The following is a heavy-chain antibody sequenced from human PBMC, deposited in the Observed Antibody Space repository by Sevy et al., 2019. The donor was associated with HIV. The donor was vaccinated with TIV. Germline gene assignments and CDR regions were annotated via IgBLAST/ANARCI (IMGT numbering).Heavy chain of an antibody. CDR3: ARGGVLEWPLGPFDY. J-gene: IGHJ4*02. D-gene: IGHD3-3*01. Sequence: GGSLGLSCAASGFTFSRFWMSWVRQAPGKGLEWVANINQDGSERYYVDSGKGRFTISRDNAKNSLYLQMNSLRGEDTAVFFCARGGVLEWPLGPFDYWGQGTLVTVSS. V-gene: IGHV3-7*03. CDR1: GFTFSRFW. CDR2: INQDGSER.